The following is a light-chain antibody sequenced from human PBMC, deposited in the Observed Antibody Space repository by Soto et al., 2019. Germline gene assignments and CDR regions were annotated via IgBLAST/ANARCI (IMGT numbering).Light chain of an antibody. Sequence: TVLTQSPGTLSLSPGERATLSCRSSQSVSSSYLAWYQQKPGQAPRLIIYGASSRATGIPDRFSGSGSGTDFTLTISSLQSEDDAVYYCQQYRKWPRTFGQGTKVDIK. CDR1: QSVSSSY. CDR2: GAS. J-gene: IGKJ1*01. CDR3: QQYRKWPRT. V-gene: IGKV3-20*01.